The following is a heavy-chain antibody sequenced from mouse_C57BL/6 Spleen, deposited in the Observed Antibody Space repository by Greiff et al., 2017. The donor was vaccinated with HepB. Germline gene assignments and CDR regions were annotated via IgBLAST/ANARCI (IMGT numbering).Heavy chain of an antibody. J-gene: IGHJ4*01. CDR1: GYTFTSYW. Sequence: QVQLQQPGAELVKPGASVKMSCKASGYTFTSYWITWVKQRPGQGLEWIGDIYPGSGSTNYNEKFKSKATLTVDTSSSTAYMQLSSLTSEDSAVYYCARGTFDTVVPMDYWGQGTSVTVSS. CDR3: ARGTFDTVVPMDY. CDR2: IYPGSGST. V-gene: IGHV1-55*01. D-gene: IGHD1-1*01.